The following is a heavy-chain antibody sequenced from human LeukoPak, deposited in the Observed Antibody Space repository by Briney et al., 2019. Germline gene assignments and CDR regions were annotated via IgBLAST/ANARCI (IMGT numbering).Heavy chain of an antibody. CDR1: GYTFTGYY. J-gene: IGHJ5*02. D-gene: IGHD6-19*01. CDR3: AKGRVVAGSKSLTYHWLDP. V-gene: IGHV1-2*02. Sequence: ASVKVSSKASGYTFTGYYMHWVRQAPGQGLEWMGWINPNSGGTNYAQKFQGRVTMTRDTSISTAYMGLSRLRSDDTAVYYCAKGRVVAGSKSLTYHWLDPWGQGTLVTVSS. CDR2: INPNSGGT.